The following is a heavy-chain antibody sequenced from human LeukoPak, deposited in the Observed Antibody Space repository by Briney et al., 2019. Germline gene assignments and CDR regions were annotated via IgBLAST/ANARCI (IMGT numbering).Heavy chain of an antibody. V-gene: IGHV3-23*01. CDR2: ITGGGEST. CDR1: GFTFEASA. D-gene: IGHD2-2*01. CDR3: AKNIRDQLLCGFNC. Sequence: GGSLRLSCAASGFTFEASAMSWVRQAPGKGMEWVAVITGGGESTLYADCVKGRFTISRDNSKKQVIVQVNSLRAEDTAVYFCAKNIRDQLLCGFNCWGQGIVVTVSS. J-gene: IGHJ4*02.